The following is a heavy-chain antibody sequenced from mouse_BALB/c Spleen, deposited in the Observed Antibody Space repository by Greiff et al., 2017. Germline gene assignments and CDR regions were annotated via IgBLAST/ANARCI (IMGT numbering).Heavy chain of an antibody. CDR3: ARNPYYYGSSGPFAY. CDR1: GFSLSRYS. CDR2: IWGGGST. J-gene: IGHJ3*01. V-gene: IGHV2-6-4*01. D-gene: IGHD1-1*01. Sequence: VKLVESGPGLVAPSQSLSITCTVSGFSLSRYSVHWVRQPPGKGLEWLGMIWGGGSTDYNSALKSRLSISKDNSKSQVFLKMNSLQTDDTAMYYCARNPYYYGSSGPFAYWGQGTLVTVSA.